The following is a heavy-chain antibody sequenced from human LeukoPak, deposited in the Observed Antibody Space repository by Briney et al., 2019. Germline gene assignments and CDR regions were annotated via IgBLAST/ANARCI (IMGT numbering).Heavy chain of an antibody. Sequence: EGSLRLSCAASGFTFSSYAMSWVRQAPGKGLEWVSAISGSGGSTYYADSVKGRFTISRDNSKNTLYLQMNSLRAEDTAVYYCAKDVRPYYYMDVWGKGTTVTVSS. D-gene: IGHD6-6*01. CDR1: GFTFSSYA. CDR3: AKDVRPYYYMDV. CDR2: ISGSGGST. V-gene: IGHV3-23*01. J-gene: IGHJ6*03.